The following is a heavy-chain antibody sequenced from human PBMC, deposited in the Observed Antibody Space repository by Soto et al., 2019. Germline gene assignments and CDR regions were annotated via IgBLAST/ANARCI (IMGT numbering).Heavy chain of an antibody. Sequence: QVQLVQSGAEVKKPGSSVKVSCTASGGTFSSYTISWVRQAPGQGLEWMGRIIPILGIANYAQKFQGRVTITADKSTSTGYMALSSLRSEDTAVYYCAREGSHCSGGSCYSSYWGQGTLVTVSS. V-gene: IGHV1-69*08. CDR1: GGTFSSYT. D-gene: IGHD2-15*01. CDR2: IIPILGIA. CDR3: AREGSHCSGGSCYSSY. J-gene: IGHJ4*02.